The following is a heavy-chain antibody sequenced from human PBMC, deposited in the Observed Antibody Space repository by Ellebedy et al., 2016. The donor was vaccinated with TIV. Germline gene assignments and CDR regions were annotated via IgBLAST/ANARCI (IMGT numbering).Heavy chain of an antibody. Sequence: MPGGSLRLSCTVSGGSISSYYWSWIRQPPGKGLEWIGYIYYSGSTNYNPSLKSRVTISVDTSKNQFSLKLSSVTAADTAVYYCARDRKIGGFDYWGQGTLVTVSS. D-gene: IGHD2-15*01. CDR1: GGSISSYY. CDR3: ARDRKIGGFDY. CDR2: IYYSGST. J-gene: IGHJ4*02. V-gene: IGHV4-4*08.